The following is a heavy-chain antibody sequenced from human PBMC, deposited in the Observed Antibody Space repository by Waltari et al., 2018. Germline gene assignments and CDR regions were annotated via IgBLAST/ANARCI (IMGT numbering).Heavy chain of an antibody. V-gene: IGHV3-48*04. CDR2: ISSSSSTI. CDR3: ARGRLRYFDWPPDAFDI. Sequence: EVQLVESGGGLVQPGGSLRLSCAASGFTFSSYSMNWVRQAPGKGLEWVSYISSSSSTIYYADSVKGRFTISRDNAKNSLYLQMNSLRAEDTAVYYCARGRLRYFDWPPDAFDIWGQGTMVTVSS. D-gene: IGHD3-9*01. J-gene: IGHJ3*02. CDR1: GFTFSSYS.